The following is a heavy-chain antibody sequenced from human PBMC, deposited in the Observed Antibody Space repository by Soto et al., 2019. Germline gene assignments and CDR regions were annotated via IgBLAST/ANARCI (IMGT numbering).Heavy chain of an antibody. CDR3: ARFSNHLRYFV. J-gene: IGHJ1*01. V-gene: IGHV3-23*01. CDR1: GFTFSSFA. Sequence: VGPLRLSCAGYGFTFSSFAITWVRQAPGKGLEWVSTISGSGGSRFYAASVKGRFTLTRDNSKDTVYLQMNSLRAEDTAVYYCARFSNHLRYFVWCPGTLVTVSS. D-gene: IGHD3-9*01. CDR2: ISGSGGSR.